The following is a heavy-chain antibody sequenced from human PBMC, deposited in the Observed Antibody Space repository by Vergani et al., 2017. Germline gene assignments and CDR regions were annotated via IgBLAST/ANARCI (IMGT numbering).Heavy chain of an antibody. J-gene: IGHJ6*03. V-gene: IGHV4-61*02. Sequence: QVQLQESGPGLVKPSQTLSLTCTVSGGPISSGSYYWSWIRQPAGKGLEWIGRIYTSGSTNYNPSLKSRVTISVDTSKNQFSLKLSSVTAADTAVYYCARVNTYYYMDVWGKGTTVTVSS. CDR3: ARVNTYYYMDV. CDR2: IYTSGST. D-gene: IGHD1/OR15-1a*01. CDR1: GGPISSGSYY.